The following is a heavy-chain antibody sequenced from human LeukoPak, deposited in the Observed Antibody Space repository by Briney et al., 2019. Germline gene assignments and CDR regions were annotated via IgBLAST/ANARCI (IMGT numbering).Heavy chain of an antibody. J-gene: IGHJ4*02. CDR2: IYSDNT. CDR1: GFTVSSNS. CDR3: ARDPALYGSSWYFDY. Sequence: GGSLRLSCTVSGFTVSSNSMSWVRQAPGKGLEWVSFIYSDNTHYSDSVKGRFTISRDNAKNSLYLQMNSLRAEDTAVYYCARDPALYGSSWYFDYWGQGTLVTVSS. V-gene: IGHV3-53*01. D-gene: IGHD6-13*01.